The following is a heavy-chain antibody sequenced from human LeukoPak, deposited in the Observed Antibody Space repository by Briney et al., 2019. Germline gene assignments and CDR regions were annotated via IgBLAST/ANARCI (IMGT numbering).Heavy chain of an antibody. CDR3: AKVGTVYFPLDF. CDR1: GFTFTSSA. D-gene: IGHD2/OR15-2a*01. J-gene: IGHJ4*02. Sequence: GGTLRLSCVASGFTFTSSAMSWVRQAPGKGLKWVSAISGRSGTTYYADSVKGRFTISRDNSKNTLYLQMNSLRAGDTAVYYCAKVGTVYFPLDFWGQGTLVTVSS. V-gene: IGHV3-23*01. CDR2: ISGRSGTT.